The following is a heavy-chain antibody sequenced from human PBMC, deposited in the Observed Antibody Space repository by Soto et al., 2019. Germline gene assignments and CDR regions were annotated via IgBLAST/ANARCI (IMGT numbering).Heavy chain of an antibody. CDR1: GFTFSDYY. CDR2: ISSSGSTI. V-gene: IGHV3-11*01. CDR3: ARGLRYFDEAFDI. D-gene: IGHD3-9*01. Sequence: GGSLRLSCAASGFTFSDYYMSWIRQAPGKGLEWVSYISSSGSTIYYADSVKGRFTISRDNAKSSLYLHMNSLRAEDTAVYYCARGLRYFDEAFDIWGQGTMVTDS. J-gene: IGHJ3*02.